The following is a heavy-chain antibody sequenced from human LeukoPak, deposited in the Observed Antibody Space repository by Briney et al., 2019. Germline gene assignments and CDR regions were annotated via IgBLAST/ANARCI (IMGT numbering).Heavy chain of an antibody. CDR2: FYYSGST. CDR1: GVSIIDYY. D-gene: IGHD1-20*01. V-gene: IGHV4-59*08. Sequence: SETLSLTCTVSGVSIIDYYWSWVRQPPGKGLEWIGYFYYSGSTKYNPSLRSRVTISVDRSTSQLSLKLSSVTAADTAVYYCARLWYNWNDGSGRWFDPWGQGTLVTVSS. J-gene: IGHJ5*02. CDR3: ARLWYNWNDGSGRWFDP.